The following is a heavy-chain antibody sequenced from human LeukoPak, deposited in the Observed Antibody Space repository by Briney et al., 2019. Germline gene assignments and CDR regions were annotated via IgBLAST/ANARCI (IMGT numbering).Heavy chain of an antibody. CDR2: IYSGGST. CDR1: GFTVSSNY. J-gene: IGHJ4*02. V-gene: IGHV3-53*05. D-gene: IGHD3-22*01. Sequence: GGSLRLSCAASGFTVSSNYMSWVRQAPGKGLEWVSVIYSGGSTYYADSVKGRITISRDNSKNTLYLQMNSLRAEDTAVYYCARDGRRYYDSSGYYYWGQGTLVTVSS. CDR3: ARDGRRYYDSSGYYY.